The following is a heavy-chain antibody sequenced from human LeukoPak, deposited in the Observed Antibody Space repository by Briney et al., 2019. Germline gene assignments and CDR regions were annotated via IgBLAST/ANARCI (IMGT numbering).Heavy chain of an antibody. Sequence: ASVKVSCKASGYTFTGYYMHWVRQAPGQGLEWMGRVNPNSGGTNYAQKFQGRVTMTRDTSISTAYMELSRLRSDDTAVYYCARGPRLDSSGWYYGTFDIWGQGTMVTVSS. J-gene: IGHJ3*02. CDR2: VNPNSGGT. V-gene: IGHV1-2*06. CDR3: ARGPRLDSSGWYYGTFDI. D-gene: IGHD6-19*01. CDR1: GYTFTGYY.